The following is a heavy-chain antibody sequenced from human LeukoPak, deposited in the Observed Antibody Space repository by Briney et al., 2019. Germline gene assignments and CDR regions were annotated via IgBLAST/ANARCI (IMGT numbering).Heavy chain of an antibody. J-gene: IGHJ4*02. D-gene: IGHD6-19*01. CDR2: IYAGGGT. Sequence: PGGSLRLSCAASGFTVSSDYMTWVRQAPGRGLEWVSMIYAGGGTYYADSVKGRFTISRDNSKNTLYLHMNSLRAEDTAVYYCAKGRREDIAVAGQDYWGQGTLVTVSS. CDR3: AKGRREDIAVAGQDY. CDR1: GFTVSSDY. V-gene: IGHV3-66*01.